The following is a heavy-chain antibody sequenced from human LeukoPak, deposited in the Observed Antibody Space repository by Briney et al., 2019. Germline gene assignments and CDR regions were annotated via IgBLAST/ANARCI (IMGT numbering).Heavy chain of an antibody. D-gene: IGHD6-13*01. CDR1: GFTFSSYG. V-gene: IGHV3-33*01. CDR3: ARDRRYSSSSLDY. CDR2: IWYDGSNK. J-gene: IGHJ4*02. Sequence: GGSLRLSCAASGFTFSSYGMRWVRQAPGKGLEWVAVIWYDGSNKYYADSVKGRFTISRDNSKNTLYLQMNSLRAEDTAVYYCARDRRYSSSSLDYWGQGTLVTVSS.